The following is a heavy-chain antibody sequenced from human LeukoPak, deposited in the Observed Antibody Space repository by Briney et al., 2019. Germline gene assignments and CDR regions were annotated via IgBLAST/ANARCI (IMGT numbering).Heavy chain of an antibody. CDR1: GFTFSSSW. D-gene: IGHD4-23*01. J-gene: IGHJ5*02. V-gene: IGHV3-74*01. CDR2: INSYGSST. CDR3: ARDYDYGGNWFDP. Sequence: GGSLRLSCAAFGFTFSSSWMHWVRQAPGKGLVWVSRINSYGSSTSYADSVKGRFTISRDNAKNTLYLQMNSLRAEDTAVYYCARDYDYGGNWFDPWGQGTLVTVSS.